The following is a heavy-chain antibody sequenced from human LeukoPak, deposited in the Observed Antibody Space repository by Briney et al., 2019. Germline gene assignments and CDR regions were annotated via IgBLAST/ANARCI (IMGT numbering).Heavy chain of an antibody. CDR1: GFTFTNYA. CDR3: ARDPNGDYVGAFEM. CDR2: ISSGGDGT. D-gene: IGHD4-17*01. Sequence: PGGSLSLSCAASGFTFTNYAMIWVRQAPGRGLEWVSTISSGGDGTLYADSVKGRFTISRDNSKNTLFLQMNNMRAEDTAVYYCARDPNGDYVGAFEMWGPGTKVTVS. J-gene: IGHJ3*02. V-gene: IGHV3-23*01.